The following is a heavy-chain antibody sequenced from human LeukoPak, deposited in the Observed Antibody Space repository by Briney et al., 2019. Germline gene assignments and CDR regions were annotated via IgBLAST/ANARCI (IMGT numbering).Heavy chain of an antibody. CDR3: ARGGGGYYDSSGYYPWAFDI. Sequence: SETLSLTCTVSGYSISSGYYWGWIRQPPGKGLEWIGSINHSGSTYYNPSLKSRVTISVDTSKNQFSLKLSSVTAADTAVYYCARGGGGYYDSSGYYPWAFDIWGQGTMVTVSS. V-gene: IGHV4-38-2*02. D-gene: IGHD3-22*01. J-gene: IGHJ3*02. CDR1: GYSISSGYY. CDR2: INHSGST.